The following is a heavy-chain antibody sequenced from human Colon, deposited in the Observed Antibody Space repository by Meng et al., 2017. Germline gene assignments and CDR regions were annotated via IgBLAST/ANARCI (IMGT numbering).Heavy chain of an antibody. J-gene: IGHJ4*02. CDR1: GFTFSSYW. Sequence: GGSLRLSCVASGFTFSSYWMSWVRQAPGKGLEWVANIKQDGSQNYSVDSVKGRFTISRDNAKNSLYLQMNSLRAEDTAVYYCASHQWLIRGFDYWGQGKLVNVSS. D-gene: IGHD6-19*01. CDR3: ASHQWLIRGFDY. CDR2: IKQDGSQN. V-gene: IGHV3-7*01.